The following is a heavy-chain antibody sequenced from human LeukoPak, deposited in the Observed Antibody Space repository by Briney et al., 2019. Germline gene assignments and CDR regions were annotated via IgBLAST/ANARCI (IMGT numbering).Heavy chain of an antibody. Sequence: ASVKASCKASGYTFTSHGISWVRQAPRQGLEWMGWISTYNGNTNYAQKFQGRVTMTTDTSTTTAYMELRSLRSDDTAVYYCARGQGASWDTAMVTDHWGQGTLVTVSS. CDR1: GYTFTSHG. CDR3: ARGQGASWDTAMVTDH. CDR2: ISTYNGNT. V-gene: IGHV1-18*01. J-gene: IGHJ4*02. D-gene: IGHD5-18*01.